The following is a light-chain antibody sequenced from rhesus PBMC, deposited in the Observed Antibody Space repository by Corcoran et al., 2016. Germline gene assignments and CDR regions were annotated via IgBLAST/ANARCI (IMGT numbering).Light chain of an antibody. Sequence: DIQMTQSPSSLSASVGDTVTITCRASQGIVNYLAWYQQKPRKAPKPLIYYATNLESGVPSRFSGRGSGADCTLTISSRQPEDFATYYCHQRKSYAWTFGQGTKVEIK. J-gene: IGKJ1*01. CDR2: YAT. CDR3: HQRKSYAWT. CDR1: QGIVNY. V-gene: IGKV1S3*01.